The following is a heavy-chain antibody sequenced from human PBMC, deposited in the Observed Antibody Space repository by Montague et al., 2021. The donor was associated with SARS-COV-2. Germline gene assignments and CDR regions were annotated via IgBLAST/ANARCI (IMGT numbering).Heavy chain of an antibody. CDR3: VATYNGNWYYFDY. CDR2: LHYAGSA. D-gene: IGHD6-13*01. CDR1: GGSFSSGDSY. V-gene: IGHV4-39*01. J-gene: IGHJ4*02. Sequence: SETLSLTCSVSGGSFSSGDSYWGWLRQAPGKGLEWIGDLHYAGSAYYXPSLRSRVTISADTPKNQFSLKLNSVTAADTAVYYCVATYNGNWYYFDYWGQGTLVTVSS.